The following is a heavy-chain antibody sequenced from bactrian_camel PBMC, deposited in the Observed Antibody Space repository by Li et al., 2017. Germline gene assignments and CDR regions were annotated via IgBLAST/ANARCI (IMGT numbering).Heavy chain of an antibody. CDR3: AAAEAGRGTWPDDDGY. CDR1: GFTFSRYD. Sequence: VESGGGLVQPGGSLRLSCAASGFTFSRYDMSWVRQAPGKGLEWVSVIYAGGDTTYYAESVKGRFTISKDNAKKTLYLQMNSLKPEDTAMYYCAAAEAGRGTWPDDDGYWGQGTQVTVS. D-gene: IGHD3*01. J-gene: IGHJ6*01. CDR2: IYAGGDTT. V-gene: IGHV3S40*01.